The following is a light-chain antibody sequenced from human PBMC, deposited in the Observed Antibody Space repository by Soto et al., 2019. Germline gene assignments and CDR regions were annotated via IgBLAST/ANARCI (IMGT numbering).Light chain of an antibody. CDR1: SSDVGGYNY. CDR2: AVS. CDR3: YSYSSSSTTVV. V-gene: IGLV2-14*01. J-gene: IGLJ2*01. Sequence: QSALTQPASVSGSPGQSITISCTGTSSDVGGYNYVSWYQQHPGKAPNLILYAVSNRPSGVSNRFSGSKSGNKASATISCVQDEDEADYYCYSYSSSSTTVVFGGGTKLTV.